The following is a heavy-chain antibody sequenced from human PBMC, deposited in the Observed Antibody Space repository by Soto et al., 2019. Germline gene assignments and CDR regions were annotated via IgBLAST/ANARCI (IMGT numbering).Heavy chain of an antibody. CDR1: GGSISSSSYY. Sequence: QLQLQESGPGLVKPSETLSLTCTVSGGSISSSSYYWGWIRQPPGKGLEWIGSIYYSGSTYYNPTTNDRATITGDTSKDVFTLKLSSAPAPDTAVDYCVDSGYYSAHSRSPYFDYWGQGTLVTVSS. V-gene: IGHV4-39*01. CDR3: VDSGYYSAHSRSPYFDY. CDR2: IYYSGST. J-gene: IGHJ4*02. D-gene: IGHD5-12*01.